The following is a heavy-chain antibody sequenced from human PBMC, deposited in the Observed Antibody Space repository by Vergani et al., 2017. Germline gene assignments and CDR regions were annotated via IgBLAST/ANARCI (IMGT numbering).Heavy chain of an antibody. Sequence: QLQLQESGPGLVKPSETLCLTCTVSGGSISSSSYYWGWIRQPPGKGLEWIGSIYYSGSTYYNPSLKSRVTISVDTSKNQFSLKLSSVTAADTAVYYCAXPYSSSWYGNWFDPWGQGTLVTVSS. CDR1: GGSISSSSYY. CDR2: IYYSGST. J-gene: IGHJ5*02. CDR3: AXPYSSSWYGNWFDP. D-gene: IGHD6-13*01. V-gene: IGHV4-39*01.